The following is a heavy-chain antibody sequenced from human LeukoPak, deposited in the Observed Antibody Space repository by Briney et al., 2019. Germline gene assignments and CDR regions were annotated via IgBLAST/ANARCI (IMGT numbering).Heavy chain of an antibody. CDR2: IKQDGSEK. Sequence: GGSLRLSCAASGFTFSSYWMSWVRQAPGKGLEWVANIKQDGSEKYYVDSVKGRFTISRDNAKNSLYLQMNSLRAEDTAVYYCARESVAGMGRWFDPWGQGTLVTVSS. D-gene: IGHD6-19*01. J-gene: IGHJ5*02. CDR1: GFTFSSYW. CDR3: ARESVAGMGRWFDP. V-gene: IGHV3-7*01.